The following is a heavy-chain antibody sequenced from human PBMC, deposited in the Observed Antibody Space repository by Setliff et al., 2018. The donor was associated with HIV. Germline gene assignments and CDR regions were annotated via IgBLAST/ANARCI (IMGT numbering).Heavy chain of an antibody. Sequence: SETLSLTCTVSGGSISSSSYYWGWIRQPPGKGLEWIGSIYYSGSTYYNPSLKSRVTISVDTSKNQFSLTLSSVTAADTAVYYCARLTIFGVVEHDYWGQGTLVTVSS. V-gene: IGHV4-39*01. CDR1: GGSISSSSYY. CDR3: ARLTIFGVVEHDY. D-gene: IGHD3-3*01. CDR2: IYYSGST. J-gene: IGHJ4*02.